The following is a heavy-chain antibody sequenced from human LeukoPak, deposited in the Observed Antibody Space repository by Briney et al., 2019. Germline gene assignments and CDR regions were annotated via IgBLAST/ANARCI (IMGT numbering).Heavy chain of an antibody. V-gene: IGHV4-59*08. CDR3: ARHEVFNWFDP. CDR2: IYHSGST. J-gene: IGHJ5*02. CDR1: GGSISSYY. D-gene: IGHD5/OR15-5a*01. Sequence: SETLSLTCTVSGGSISSYYWSWIRQPPGKGLEWIGSIYHSGSTYYNPSLKSRVTISVDTSKNQFSLKLSSVTAADTAVYYCARHEVFNWFDPWGQGTLVTVSS.